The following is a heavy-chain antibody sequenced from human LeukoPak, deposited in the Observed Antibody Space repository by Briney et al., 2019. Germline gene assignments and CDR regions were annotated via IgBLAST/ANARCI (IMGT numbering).Heavy chain of an antibody. CDR2: ISGSGGST. CDR1: GFTFSSYA. J-gene: IGHJ6*04. Sequence: GGSLRLCCAASGFTFSSYAMSWVRQAPGKGLEWVSAISGSGGSTYYADSVKGRFTISRDNSKNTLYLQMNSLRAEDTAVYYCAKPRGYCSSTSCYANYYYYYGMDVWGKGTTVTVSS. V-gene: IGHV3-23*01. D-gene: IGHD2-2*01. CDR3: AKPRGYCSSTSCYANYYYYYGMDV.